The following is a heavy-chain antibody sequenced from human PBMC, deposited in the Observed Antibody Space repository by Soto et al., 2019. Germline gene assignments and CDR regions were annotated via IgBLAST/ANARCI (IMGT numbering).Heavy chain of an antibody. J-gene: IGHJ3*02. CDR3: AAAHPFTRGAFDI. Sequence: SVKVSCKASGFTFTSSAVQWVRQARGQRLEWIGWIVVGSGNTNYAQKFQERVTITRDMSTSTAYMELSSLRSEDTAVYYCAAAHPFTRGAFDIWGQGTMVTVSS. CDR1: GFTFTSSA. CDR2: IVVGSGNT. V-gene: IGHV1-58*01. D-gene: IGHD3-10*01.